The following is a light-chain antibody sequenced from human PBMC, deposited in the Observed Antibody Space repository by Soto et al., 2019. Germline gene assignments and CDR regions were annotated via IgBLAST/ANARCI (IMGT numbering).Light chain of an antibody. V-gene: IGLV1-44*01. Sequence: QSVLIQPPSASGTPGQRVTISCSGRNSNIGSNTVSWYQQVPGTAPKVVIYSSDQRPSEVPDRLSASKSGTSASLAISGLQSVDEGDYYCVAWDERLNGWVFGGGTKLTVL. J-gene: IGLJ3*02. CDR1: NSNIGSNT. CDR3: VAWDERLNGWV. CDR2: SSD.